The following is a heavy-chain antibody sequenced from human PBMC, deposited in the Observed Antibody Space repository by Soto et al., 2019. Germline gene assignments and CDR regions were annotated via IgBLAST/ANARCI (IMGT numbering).Heavy chain of an antibody. CDR3: ARGSVWNYGNYYYYMDV. J-gene: IGHJ6*03. Sequence: SETLSLTCAGYGGSFSGYYGSWILQPPWKGLEWIGEINHSGSTTYNPSLKSRVTISVDTSKNQFSLKLSSVTAADTAVYYCARGSVWNYGNYYYYMDVWGKGTTVTVSS. CDR1: GGSFSGYY. CDR2: INHSGST. V-gene: IGHV4-34*01. D-gene: IGHD1-7*01.